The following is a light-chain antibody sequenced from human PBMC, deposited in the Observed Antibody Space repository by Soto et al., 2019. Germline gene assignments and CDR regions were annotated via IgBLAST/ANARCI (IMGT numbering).Light chain of an antibody. CDR1: QGISVY. V-gene: IGKV1-27*01. Sequence: DIQMTQSPSSLSASVGDRVTITCRAIQGISVYLDWYQQKPGNIPKLLIFAASTLQSGVPSRFSGSGSGTDFTLTISSLQPEDFATYFCQKYDRAPFTFGPGPKVGIK. CDR2: AAS. CDR3: QKYDRAPFT. J-gene: IGKJ3*01.